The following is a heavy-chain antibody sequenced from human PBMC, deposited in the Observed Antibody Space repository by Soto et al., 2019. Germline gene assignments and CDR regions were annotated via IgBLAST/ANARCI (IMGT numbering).Heavy chain of an antibody. CDR3: AKDMYCYDSRGDVDY. J-gene: IGHJ4*02. V-gene: IGHV3-9*01. CDR1: GFTFDDYA. CDR2: ISWHSGSI. D-gene: IGHD3-22*01. Sequence: EVQLVESGGGLVQPGRSLRLSCAASGFTFDDYAMHWFRQAPGKGLEWVSGISWHSGSIGYADSVKGRFTISRDNAKNSMYLQMNRLRAEDTAFYYCAKDMYCYDSRGDVDYWGQGTLVTVSS.